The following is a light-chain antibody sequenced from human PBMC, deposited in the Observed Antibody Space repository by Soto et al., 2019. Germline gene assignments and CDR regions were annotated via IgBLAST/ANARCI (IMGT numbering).Light chain of an antibody. CDR1: QSLLHSNGYNY. Sequence: DIVMTQSPLSLPVTPGEPASISCRSSQSLLHSNGYNYLDWYLQKPGQSPQLLIYLGSNRASGVPARFSGSGSGTDFTLKISRVEAEDVEVYYCMQALQTPLTFGGGTKVAIQ. CDR3: MQALQTPLT. CDR2: LGS. V-gene: IGKV2-28*01. J-gene: IGKJ4*01.